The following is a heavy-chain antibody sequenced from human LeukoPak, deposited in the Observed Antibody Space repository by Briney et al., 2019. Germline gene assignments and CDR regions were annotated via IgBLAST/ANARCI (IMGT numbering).Heavy chain of an antibody. CDR1: GYTFTDYY. D-gene: IGHD3-16*01. V-gene: IGHV1-2*02. J-gene: IGHJ4*02. CDR2: INPNSGGT. Sequence: GASVKVSCKASGYTFTDYYMHWVRQAPGQGLEWMGWINPNSGGTNYVQKFQGGVTMTRDTSISTAYMELSRLRSDDTAVYYCATGGGLLIDYWGQGTLVTVSS. CDR3: ATGGGLLIDY.